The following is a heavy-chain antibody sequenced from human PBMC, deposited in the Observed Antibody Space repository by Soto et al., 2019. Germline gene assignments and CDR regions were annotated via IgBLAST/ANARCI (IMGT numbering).Heavy chain of an antibody. V-gene: IGHV1-46*01. Sequence: ASVKVSCKASGYTFTSYYMHWVRQAPGQGLEWMGIINPSGGSTSYAQKFQGRVTMTRDTSTSTVYMELSSLRSEDTAVYYCARHMESGGPDYYDSSGYDFDYWGEGTLVTV. J-gene: IGHJ4*02. CDR1: GYTFTSYY. CDR2: INPSGGST. CDR3: ARHMESGGPDYYDSSGYDFDY. D-gene: IGHD3-22*01.